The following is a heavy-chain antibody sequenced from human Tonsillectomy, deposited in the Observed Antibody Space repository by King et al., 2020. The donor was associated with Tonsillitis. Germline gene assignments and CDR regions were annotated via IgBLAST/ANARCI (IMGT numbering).Heavy chain of an antibody. D-gene: IGHD3-22*01. Sequence: DVQLVESGGGLVQPGGSLRLPCVASGFIFRNDAMSWVRQAPWKGLELVSTNNGWWCSTLYAGSVKGRFTISRDNSKKKLFLQMNSLRAEDTAVYYCAKSYDSSGWNYHNYMDVWGKGTTVTVSS. CDR2: NNGWWCST. CDR3: AKSYDSSGWNYHNYMDV. J-gene: IGHJ6*03. V-gene: IGHV3-23*04. CDR1: GFIFRNDA.